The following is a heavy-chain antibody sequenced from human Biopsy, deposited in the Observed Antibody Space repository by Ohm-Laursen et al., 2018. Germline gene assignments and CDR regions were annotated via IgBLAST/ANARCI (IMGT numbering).Heavy chain of an antibody. CDR3: ARVGAGAPSIDYFDY. CDR2: IYYSGST. CDR1: GGSIGSFF. D-gene: IGHD1-26*01. J-gene: IGHJ4*02. V-gene: IGHV4-59*01. Sequence: TLSLTWTVSGGSIGSFFWSWIRQPPGKGLEWIGYIYYSGSTNYNPSLRSRVTISVDRSKNQFSLELSSVTAADTAVYYCARVGAGAPSIDYFDYWGQRALVTVSS.